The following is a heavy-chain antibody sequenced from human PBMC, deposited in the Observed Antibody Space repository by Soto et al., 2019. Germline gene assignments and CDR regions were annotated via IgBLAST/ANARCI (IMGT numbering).Heavy chain of an antibody. CDR2: IWYDGSNK. Sequence: PGGSLRLSCAASGFTFSSYGMHWVRQAPGKGLEWVAVIWYDGSNKYYADSVKGRFTISRDNSKNTLYLQMNSLRAEDTAVYYCARAPRVPREYYYYGMVVWGQGTTVNVSS. V-gene: IGHV3-33*01. J-gene: IGHJ6*02. CDR3: ARAPRVPREYYYYGMVV. CDR1: GFTFSSYG.